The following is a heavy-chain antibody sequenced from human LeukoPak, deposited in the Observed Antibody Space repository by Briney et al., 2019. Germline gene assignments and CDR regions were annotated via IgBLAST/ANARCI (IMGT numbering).Heavy chain of an antibody. J-gene: IGHJ4*02. Sequence: PSETLSPTCTVSGGSISSGSYYWSWIRQPAGKGLEWIGRIYTSGSTNYNPSLKSRVTISVDTSKNQFSLKLSPVTAADTAVYYCAREDWAYYYGSGSFHFDYWGQGTLVTVSS. V-gene: IGHV4-61*02. CDR3: AREDWAYYYGSGSFHFDY. D-gene: IGHD3-10*01. CDR1: GGSISSGSYY. CDR2: IYTSGST.